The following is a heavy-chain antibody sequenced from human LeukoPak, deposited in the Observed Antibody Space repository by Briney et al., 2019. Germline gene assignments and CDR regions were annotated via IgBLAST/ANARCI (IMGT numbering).Heavy chain of an antibody. CDR2: INHSGST. V-gene: IGHV4-34*01. J-gene: IGHJ2*01. CDR1: GGSFSGYY. D-gene: IGHD2-2*01. Sequence: SETLSLTCAVYGGSFSGYYWSWIRQPPGKGLEWIGAINHSGSTNYNPSLKSRVTISVDTSKNQFSLKLSSVTAADTAVYYCARRYCSSTSCYARRYWYFDLWGRGTLVTVSS. CDR3: ARRYCSSTSCYARRYWYFDL.